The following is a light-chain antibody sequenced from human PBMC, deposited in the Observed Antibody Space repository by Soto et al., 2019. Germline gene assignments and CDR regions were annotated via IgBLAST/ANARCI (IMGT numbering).Light chain of an antibody. CDR2: DVN. Sequence: QSALTQPPSASGSPGQSVTISCTGTSSDVGGYNYVSWYQQHPGKAPKLLIYDVNKRPPGVPDRFSGSKSGNTASLTVSGLQTEDEADYFCSSFGGTNVVLFGGGTKLTVL. CDR3: SSFGGTNVVL. J-gene: IGLJ2*01. V-gene: IGLV2-8*01. CDR1: SSDVGGYNY.